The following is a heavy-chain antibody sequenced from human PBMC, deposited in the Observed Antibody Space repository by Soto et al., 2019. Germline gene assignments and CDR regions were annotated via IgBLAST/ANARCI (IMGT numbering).Heavy chain of an antibody. CDR1: GFTFTTYW. J-gene: IGHJ4*02. Sequence: GESLKISCKGFGFTFTTYWIAWVRQMPGKGLEWMGIIYAGDSDTRYSPSFQGQVTISADKSINTAYLQWSSVKASDTAIYYSGRWKQASGYSSILSLVYWCQGTQVTVSS. D-gene: IGHD6-19*01. CDR2: IYAGDSDT. CDR3: GRWKQASGYSSILSLVY. V-gene: IGHV5-51*01.